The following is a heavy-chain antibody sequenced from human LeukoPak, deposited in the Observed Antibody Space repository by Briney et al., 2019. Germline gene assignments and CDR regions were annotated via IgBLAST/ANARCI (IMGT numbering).Heavy chain of an antibody. CDR1: RGTFSSYA. CDR3: ARDQQQLVQERLGVSFDI. V-gene: IGHV1-69*13. J-gene: IGHJ3*02. Sequence: SVNVSCKASRGTFSSYAISWVRPAPGQGLEWVGGIIPILGTAKYAQKLQGRVTITAAESTSTAYMEMSSQRSEDTAVYYCARDQQQLVQERLGVSFDIWGQGTMVTVSS. CDR2: IIPILGTA. D-gene: IGHD6-13*01.